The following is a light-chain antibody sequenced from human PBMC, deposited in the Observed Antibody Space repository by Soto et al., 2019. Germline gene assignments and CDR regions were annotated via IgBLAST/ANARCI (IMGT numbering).Light chain of an antibody. V-gene: IGKV3-11*01. CDR2: DTS. CDR1: QSISSN. CDR3: QQHSNWPPIT. J-gene: IGKJ5*01. Sequence: IVLTQSPATLSVSPGESATLSCRVSQSISSNLAWHQQKPGQPPRLLIYDTSNRATGIPARFSGSGSGTDFTLTISSLEPEDFAVYYCQQHSNWPPITFGQGTRLEIK.